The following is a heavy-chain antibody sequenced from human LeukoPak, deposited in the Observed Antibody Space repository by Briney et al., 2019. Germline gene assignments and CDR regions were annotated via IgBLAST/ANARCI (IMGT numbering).Heavy chain of an antibody. Sequence: PGGSLRLSCAASGFTFSSYSMNWVRQAPGKGLEWVSSIRSSSSYIYYADSLKGRFTISRDNAKNSLYLQMNSLRAKDSAVYYCAREYGSGSEFDPWGQGTLVTVSS. CDR1: GFTFSSYS. J-gene: IGHJ5*02. CDR2: IRSSSSYI. D-gene: IGHD3-10*01. CDR3: AREYGSGSEFDP. V-gene: IGHV3-21*01.